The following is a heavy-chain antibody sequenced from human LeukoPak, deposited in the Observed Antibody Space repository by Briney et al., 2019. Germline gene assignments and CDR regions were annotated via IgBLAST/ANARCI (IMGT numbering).Heavy chain of an antibody. V-gene: IGHV3-43*02. Sequence: GGSLRLSCAASGFNFDAYAMHWVRQAPGKGLQWVSLISADGGSTYYADSVKGRFTISRDNSKNSLYLQMNSLTTEDTAFYYCAKDRAGTIVWYGRWAIGLFDYWGQGTLLTVSS. J-gene: IGHJ4*02. D-gene: IGHD6-13*01. CDR2: ISADGGST. CDR1: GFNFDAYA. CDR3: AKDRAGTIVWYGRWAIGLFDY.